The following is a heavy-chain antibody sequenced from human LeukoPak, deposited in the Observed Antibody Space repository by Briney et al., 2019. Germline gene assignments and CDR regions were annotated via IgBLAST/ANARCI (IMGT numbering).Heavy chain of an antibody. CDR2: IRYDGSNK. J-gene: IGHJ3*02. D-gene: IGHD3-22*01. V-gene: IGHV3-30*02. CDR3: AKDLTYYYDSSGYGDAFDI. CDR1: GLTFSSYG. Sequence: GESLKISCAASGLTFSSYGMHWVRQAPGKGLEWVAFIRYDGSNKYYADSVKGRFTISRDNSKNTLYLQMNSLRAEDTAVYYCAKDLTYYYDSSGYGDAFDIWGQGTMVTVSS.